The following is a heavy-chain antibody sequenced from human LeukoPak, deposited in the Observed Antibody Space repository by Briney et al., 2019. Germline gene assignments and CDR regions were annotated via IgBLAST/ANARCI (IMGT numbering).Heavy chain of an antibody. J-gene: IGHJ6*03. Sequence: SETLSLTCTVSGGSINGYYWSWIRQPPGKGLEWIGYSYHSGSTSYNPSLKSRVTISVDTSKNQFSLKLSSVTAADTAVYYCASLPYYDFWSGYHPLGNYYYYMDVWGKGTTVTVSS. D-gene: IGHD3-3*01. CDR3: ASLPYYDFWSGYHPLGNYYYYMDV. CDR1: GGSINGYY. CDR2: SYHSGST. V-gene: IGHV4-59*08.